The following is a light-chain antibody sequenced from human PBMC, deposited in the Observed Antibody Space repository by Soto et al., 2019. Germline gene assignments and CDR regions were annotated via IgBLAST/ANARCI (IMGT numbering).Light chain of an antibody. J-gene: IGKJ1*01. Sequence: EIVLTQSPGTLSLSPGERATLSCRASQSVRSSYLAWYQQKLGQAPRLLIYGVSNRATGIPDRFSGSGSGTDFTLTISRLESEDFAGYYWQQYGTSPRTFGQGTKVEIK. CDR3: QQYGTSPRT. V-gene: IGKV3-20*01. CDR1: QSVRSSY. CDR2: GVS.